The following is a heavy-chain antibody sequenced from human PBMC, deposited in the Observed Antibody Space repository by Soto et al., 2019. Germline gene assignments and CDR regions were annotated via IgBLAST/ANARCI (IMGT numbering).Heavy chain of an antibody. J-gene: IGHJ6*02. D-gene: IGHD3-10*01. CDR2: INHSGST. CDR1: VGSFSGYY. V-gene: IGHV4-34*01. CDR3: ARGSSYYGSFMDV. Sequence: NPSETLSLTCAVYVGSFSGYYWSWSRQPPGKGLEWVGEINHSGSTNYNPSLKSRVTISVDTSKNQFSLKLSSVTAADTAVYYCARGSSYYGSFMDVWGQGTTVTVSS.